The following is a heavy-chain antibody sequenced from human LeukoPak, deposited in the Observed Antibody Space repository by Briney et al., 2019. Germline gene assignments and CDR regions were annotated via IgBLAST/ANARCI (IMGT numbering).Heavy chain of an antibody. CDR3: ARTGSGSYYITTYFDY. Sequence: ASVKVSCKVSGYTLTELSMHWVRQAPGKGLEWMGGFDPEDGETIYAQKFQGRVTITADESTSTAYMELSSLRSEDTAVYYCARTGSGSYYITTYFDYWGQGTLVTVSS. V-gene: IGHV1-24*01. D-gene: IGHD3-10*01. CDR2: FDPEDGET. CDR1: GYTLTELS. J-gene: IGHJ4*02.